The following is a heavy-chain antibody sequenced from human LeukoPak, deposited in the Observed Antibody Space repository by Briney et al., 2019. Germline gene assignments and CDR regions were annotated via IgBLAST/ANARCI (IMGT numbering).Heavy chain of an antibody. CDR3: AKGAEIAH. V-gene: IGHV3-23*01. J-gene: IGHJ4*02. CDR1: GFNFNNFA. CDR2: MTGPADTT. Sequence: PGGSLRLSCAASGFNFNNFAMSWVRQAPGKGPEWLSAMTGPADTTYYAESVKGRFIISRDYSKSMVYLQMNSLRVEDTAIYYCAKGAEIAHWGQGTLVTVSS. D-gene: IGHD2-21*01.